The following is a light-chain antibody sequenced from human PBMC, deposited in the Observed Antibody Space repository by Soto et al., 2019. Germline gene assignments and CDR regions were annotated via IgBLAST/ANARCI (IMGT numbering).Light chain of an antibody. Sequence: NFMLPQPHSVSESPGKTVTISCTRSSGSIASNYVQWYQQRPGSAPTTVIYEDNQRPSGVPDRFSGSIDSSSNSASLTISGLKTEDEADYYGQSYDSSKGVFGGGTKVTVL. CDR3: QSYDSSKGV. J-gene: IGLJ2*01. CDR1: SGSIASNY. CDR2: EDN. V-gene: IGLV6-57*03.